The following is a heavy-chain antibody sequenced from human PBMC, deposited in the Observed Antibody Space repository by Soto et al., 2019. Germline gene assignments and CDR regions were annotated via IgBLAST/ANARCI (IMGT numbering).Heavy chain of an antibody. V-gene: IGHV3-48*02. J-gene: IGHJ4*02. CDR3: ARGHVEMAMIL. D-gene: IGHD5-12*01. CDR1: GFTFRRYS. CDR2: ISSSSSTI. Sequence: GSLRLSCAASGFTFRRYSMNLVRQAPGKGLEWVSYISSSSSTIYYADSVKGRFTISRDNAKNSLCLQMNSLRDEDTAVYYCARGHVEMAMILWGQGTLVTVSS.